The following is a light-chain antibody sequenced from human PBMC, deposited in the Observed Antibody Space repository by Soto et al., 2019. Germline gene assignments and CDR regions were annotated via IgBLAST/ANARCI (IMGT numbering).Light chain of an antibody. Sequence: EIVMTQSPATLSVSPGERATLSCRASQGICDTLAWYQHKPGQTPRLLIYDTSTRATGVPARFSGSRSGTEFTLTINSLQSEDFAVYYCQRYNNWPLTFGGGTKVDI. V-gene: IGKV3-15*01. CDR3: QRYNNWPLT. CDR2: DTS. CDR1: QGICDT. J-gene: IGKJ4*01.